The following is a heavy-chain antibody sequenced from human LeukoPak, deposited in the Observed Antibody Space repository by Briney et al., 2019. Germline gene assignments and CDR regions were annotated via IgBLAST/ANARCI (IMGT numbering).Heavy chain of an antibody. CDR1: GFFFSNYG. CDR2: VNSDGRFT. J-gene: IGHJ5*02. V-gene: IGHV3-74*03. Sequence: PGGSLRLSCAASGFFFSNYGMHWVRQAPGKGLVWVSRVNSDGRFTKYGDSVKGRFTISRDNAKNTLYLQMNSLRAEDTAMYYCVRSDWFDNWGQGTLVTVSS. CDR3: VRSDWFDN.